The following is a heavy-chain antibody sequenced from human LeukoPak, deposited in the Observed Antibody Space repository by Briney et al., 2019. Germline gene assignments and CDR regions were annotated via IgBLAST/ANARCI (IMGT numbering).Heavy chain of an antibody. CDR1: GFTYSSYG. Sequence: GGSLRLSCAASGFTYSSYGMSWVRQAPGKGLEWVSSISGSTNYIYYADSVKGRFTISRDNARNSLYLQMNSLRAEDTAVYYCVRVGYCSSSTCRNYFDYWGQGTLVTVSS. J-gene: IGHJ4*02. CDR3: VRVGYCSSSTCRNYFDY. CDR2: ISGSTNYI. D-gene: IGHD2-2*01. V-gene: IGHV3-21*01.